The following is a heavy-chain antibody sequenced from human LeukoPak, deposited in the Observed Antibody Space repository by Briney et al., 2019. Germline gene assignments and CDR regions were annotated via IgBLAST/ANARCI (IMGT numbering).Heavy chain of an antibody. J-gene: IGHJ4*02. CDR2: ISGGTT. V-gene: IGHV3-49*03. D-gene: IGHD6-19*01. Sequence: GGSLRLSCTASGFTFGDYLMSWFREAPGKGLEWIGFISGGTTEYAASVKGRFTISRDDSTSIAYLQMSSLTTEDTAVYYCSRGSGWLSVYWGQGTLVTVSS. CDR1: GFTFGDYL. CDR3: SRGSGWLSVY.